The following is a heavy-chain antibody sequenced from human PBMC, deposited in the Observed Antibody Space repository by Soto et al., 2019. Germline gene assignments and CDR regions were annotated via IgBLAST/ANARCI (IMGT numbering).Heavy chain of an antibody. CDR1: GFTLGRYG. D-gene: IGHD6-19*01. J-gene: IGHJ4*02. V-gene: IGHV3-23*01. CDR3: ASPRGSYTTGWRSYLDY. CDR2: VSPNGQGI. Sequence: EVQLLESGGGLVQPGGSLRLSCAASGFTLGRYGMSWVRQAPGKGLEWVSAVSPNGQGIYYADSVRGRFTISRDFSKNTVFLHMDSLRAEDTAVYYCASPRGSYTTGWRSYLDYWGQGTLVTVSS.